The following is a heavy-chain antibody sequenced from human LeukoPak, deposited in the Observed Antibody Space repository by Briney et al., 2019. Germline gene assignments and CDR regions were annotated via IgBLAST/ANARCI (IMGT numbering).Heavy chain of an antibody. CDR3: ARSGWSAGSRGYFDY. Sequence: GGSLRLSCAASGFTFSSYGMHWVRQAPGKGLEWVAVIWYDGSNKYYADSVKGRFTISRDNSKNTLYLQMNSLRAEDTAVYYCARSGWSAGSRGYFDYWGQGTLVTVSS. D-gene: IGHD6-13*01. J-gene: IGHJ4*02. CDR2: IWYDGSNK. CDR1: GFTFSSYG. V-gene: IGHV3-33*01.